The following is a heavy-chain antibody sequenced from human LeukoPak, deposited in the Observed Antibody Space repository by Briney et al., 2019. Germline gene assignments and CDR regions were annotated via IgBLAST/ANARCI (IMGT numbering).Heavy chain of an antibody. CDR2: VSASNGHT. Sequence: ASVKVSCKASGYTFTSFGISWVRQAPGEGLEWGGWVSASNGHTNYAQKFKGRVTMTTDTSTTTAFMDLRSLTSDDTAVYYCARDHWNSDREFAFWGQGTLVTVSS. D-gene: IGHD1/OR15-1a*01. V-gene: IGHV1-18*01. CDR3: ARDHWNSDREFAF. CDR1: GYTFTSFG. J-gene: IGHJ4*02.